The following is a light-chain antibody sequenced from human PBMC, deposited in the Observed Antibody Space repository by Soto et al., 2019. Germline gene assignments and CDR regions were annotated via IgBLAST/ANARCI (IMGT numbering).Light chain of an antibody. CDR1: TGAVTSGHY. V-gene: IGLV7-46*01. J-gene: IGLJ2*01. Sequence: QAVVTQEPSLTVSPGGTVTLTCGSSTGAVTSGHYPYWFQQKPGQAPRTLIYDTSSKHSWTPARFSGSLLGGKAALTLSGAQPEDEAEYYCLLSYSGAQDVVFGGGTKVTVL. CDR3: LLSYSGAQDVV. CDR2: DTS.